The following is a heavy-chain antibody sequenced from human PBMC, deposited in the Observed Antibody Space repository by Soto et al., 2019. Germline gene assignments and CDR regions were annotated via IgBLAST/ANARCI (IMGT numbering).Heavy chain of an antibody. CDR3: ARVRWELLLDY. D-gene: IGHD1-26*01. Sequence: EVQLVESGGGLVQPGGSLRLSCAASGFTFSSYGISWVRQAPGKGLELVANIKQDGSEKYYVDSVKGRCTISRDNAKNSLYLQMNSLRAEDTAVYYCARVRWELLLDYWGQGTLVTVSS. CDR2: IKQDGSEK. CDR1: GFTFSSYG. V-gene: IGHV3-7*03. J-gene: IGHJ4*02.